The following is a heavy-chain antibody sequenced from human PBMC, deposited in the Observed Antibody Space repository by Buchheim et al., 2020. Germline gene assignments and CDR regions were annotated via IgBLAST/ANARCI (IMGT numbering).Heavy chain of an antibody. V-gene: IGHV3-30*18. CDR2: ISYDGSNK. CDR3: AKDRVGGSYWVGYLDY. Sequence: QVQLVESGGGVVQPGRSLRLSCAASGFTFSSYGMHWVRQAPGKGLEWVAVISYDGSNKYYADSVKGRFTISRDNSKNTLYLQMNSRRAEDTAVYYCAKDRVGGSYWVGYLDYWGQGTL. J-gene: IGHJ4*02. D-gene: IGHD1-26*01. CDR1: GFTFSSYG.